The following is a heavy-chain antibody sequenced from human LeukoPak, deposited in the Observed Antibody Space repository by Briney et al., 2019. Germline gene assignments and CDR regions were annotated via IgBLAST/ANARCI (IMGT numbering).Heavy chain of an antibody. V-gene: IGHV1-69*04. J-gene: IGHJ4*02. CDR2: IIPIFGIA. CDR1: GGTFSSYA. Sequence: ASVKVSCKASGGTFSSYAISWVRQAPGQGLEWMGRIIPIFGIANYAQKFQGRVTITADKSTSTAHMELSSLRSEDTAVYYCARGGYCSGGSCPRAYWGQGTLVTVSS. D-gene: IGHD2-15*01. CDR3: ARGGYCSGGSCPRAY.